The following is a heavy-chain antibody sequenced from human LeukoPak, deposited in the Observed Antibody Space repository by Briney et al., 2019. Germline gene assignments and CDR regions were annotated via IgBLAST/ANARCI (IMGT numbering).Heavy chain of an antibody. CDR2: IKSKTDGGTT. CDR1: GFTFSNAW. D-gene: IGHD3-9*01. Sequence: TTGGSLRLSRAASGFTFSNAWMSWVRQAPGKGLEWVGRIKSKTDGGTTDYAAPVKGRFTISRDDSKNTLYLQMSSLKTEDTAVYYCTTRGFILTGYYSLDYWGQGTLVTVSS. V-gene: IGHV3-15*01. J-gene: IGHJ4*02. CDR3: TTRGFILTGYYSLDY.